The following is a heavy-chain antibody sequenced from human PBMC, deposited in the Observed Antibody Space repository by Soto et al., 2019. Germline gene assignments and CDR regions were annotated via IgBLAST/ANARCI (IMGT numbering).Heavy chain of an antibody. CDR3: ARDWLEFYYDSSAPGSAFDI. CDR1: GGTFSSYA. D-gene: IGHD3-22*01. V-gene: IGHV1-69*13. J-gene: IGHJ3*02. Sequence: SVKVSCKASGGTFSSYAISWVRQAPGQGLEWMGGIIPIFGTANYAQKFQGRVAITADESTSTAYMELSSLRSEDTAVYYCARDWLEFYYDSSAPGSAFDIWGQGTMVTVSS. CDR2: IIPIFGTA.